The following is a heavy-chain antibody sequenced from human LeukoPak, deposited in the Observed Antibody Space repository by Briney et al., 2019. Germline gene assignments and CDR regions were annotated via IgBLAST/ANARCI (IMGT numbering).Heavy chain of an antibody. D-gene: IGHD1-14*01. CDR1: GYSISSGYY. Sequence: SETLSLTCAVSGYSISSGYYWGWIRQPPGKGLEWIGSIYHSGSTNYNPSLKSRVTMSVDTSKNQFSLKLSSVTAADTAVYYCARLTLNRLDYWGQGTLVTVSS. V-gene: IGHV4-38-2*01. CDR3: ARLTLNRLDY. J-gene: IGHJ4*02. CDR2: IYHSGST.